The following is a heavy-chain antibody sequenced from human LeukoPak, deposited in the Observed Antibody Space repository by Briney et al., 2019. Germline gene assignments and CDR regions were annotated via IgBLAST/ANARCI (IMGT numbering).Heavy chain of an antibody. CDR2: IYHSGST. J-gene: IGHJ6*02. D-gene: IGHD3-10*01. CDR1: GYSISSGYY. Sequence: PSETLSLTCTVSGYSISSGYYWGWIRQPPGKGLEWIGSIYHSGSTYYNPSFKSRVTISVDTSKNQFSLKLSSVTAADTAVYYCARALPGSYYYGMDVWGQGTTVTVSS. CDR3: ARALPGSYYYGMDV. V-gene: IGHV4-38-2*02.